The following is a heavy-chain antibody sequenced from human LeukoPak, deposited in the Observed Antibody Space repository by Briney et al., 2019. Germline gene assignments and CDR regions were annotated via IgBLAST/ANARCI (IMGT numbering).Heavy chain of an antibody. V-gene: IGHV3-7*01. D-gene: IGHD4-17*01. CDR2: IKEDGSKK. J-gene: IGHJ4*02. CDR1: GFSFKKYW. Sequence: GGSLRLSCVASGFSFKKYWMSWVRQAPGKGLEWVANIKEDGSKKNHLDSVKGRFTISRDNAKNFLYLQMNSLRVEDTALYYCARDGDGRGEDFDYWGQGILVTVSS. CDR3: ARDGDGRGEDFDY.